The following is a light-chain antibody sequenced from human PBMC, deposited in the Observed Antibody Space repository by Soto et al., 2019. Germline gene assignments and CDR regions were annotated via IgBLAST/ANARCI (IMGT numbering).Light chain of an antibody. CDR1: QNIATA. Sequence: DIQMTQSTSSLSASVGDRVTITCRASQNIATALNWYQQKPGKAPNLLIHATSILHSGVPSRFSGSGFGTDFTLTISSLQPEDFATYYCQQYYTTPTFGGGTKVEIK. CDR3: QQYYTTPT. CDR2: ATS. J-gene: IGKJ4*01. V-gene: IGKV1-39*01.